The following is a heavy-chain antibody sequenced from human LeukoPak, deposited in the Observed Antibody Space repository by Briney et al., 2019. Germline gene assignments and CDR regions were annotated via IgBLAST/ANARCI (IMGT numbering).Heavy chain of an antibody. J-gene: IGHJ2*01. CDR1: GFTFSSYA. D-gene: IGHD5-18*01. CDR2: IGGSGGST. Sequence: GGSLRLSCAASGFTFSSYAVSWVRRAPGKGLEWVSAIGGSGGSTYYADSVKGRFTISRDNSKNTLYLQMNSLRAEDTAVYYCAKDTASSWWYFDLWGRGTLVTVSS. CDR3: AKDTASSWWYFDL. V-gene: IGHV3-23*01.